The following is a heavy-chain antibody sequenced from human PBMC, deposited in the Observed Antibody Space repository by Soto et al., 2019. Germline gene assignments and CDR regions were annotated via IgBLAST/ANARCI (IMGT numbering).Heavy chain of an antibody. D-gene: IGHD3-16*01. V-gene: IGHV4-34*01. Sequence: PSETLSLTCTAYGESFNGYYWSWIRQPPGKGLEWIGEIHHSGSTNYNPSLKSRATISVDTSKNQFSLKLSSVTAADTAVYFCAREGGESSDGLYYFDSWGQGSLVTVSS. CDR3: AREGGESSDGLYYFDS. J-gene: IGHJ4*02. CDR2: IHHSGST. CDR1: GESFNGYY.